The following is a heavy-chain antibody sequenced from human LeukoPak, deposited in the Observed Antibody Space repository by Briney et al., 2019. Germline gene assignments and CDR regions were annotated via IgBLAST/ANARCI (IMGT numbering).Heavy chain of an antibody. CDR2: IWYAGENK. V-gene: IGHV3-33*01. CDR3: ARDVTFAFDI. Sequence: GGSLRLSCAASGFTFNHGMHWVRQAPGKGLEWVAIIWYAGENKYYADSVKGRFTISRDNSENMLYLQMNDLRVEDTAVYYCARDVTFAFDIWGQGTMVTVSS. CDR1: GFTFNHG. J-gene: IGHJ3*02.